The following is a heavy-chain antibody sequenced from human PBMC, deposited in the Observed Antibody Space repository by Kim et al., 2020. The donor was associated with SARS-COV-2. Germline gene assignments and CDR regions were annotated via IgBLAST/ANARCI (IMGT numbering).Heavy chain of an antibody. D-gene: IGHD6-6*01. CDR3: AKDGSFGSAARPIYFDY. J-gene: IGHJ4*02. CDR2: ISGSGGST. Sequence: GGSLRLSCAASGFTFSSYAMSWVRQAPGKGLEWVSAISGSGGSTYYADSVKGRFTISRDNSKNTLYLQMNSLRAEDTAVYYCAKDGSFGSAARPIYFDYWGQGTLVTVSS. V-gene: IGHV3-23*01. CDR1: GFTFSSYA.